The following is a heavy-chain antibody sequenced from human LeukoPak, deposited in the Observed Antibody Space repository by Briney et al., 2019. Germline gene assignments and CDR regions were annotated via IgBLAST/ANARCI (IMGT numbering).Heavy chain of an antibody. CDR1: AFTFSSCA. J-gene: IGHJ4*02. Sequence: GGSLRLSCAASAFTFSSCAMHWVRQAPGKGLESVSAISGSGTHTYYPDSGKGRFSISRDNSMHTLYLQMNSLRTEDTYIYYCAKEGSGWLYYFDYWGQGTLVTVSS. CDR3: AKEGSGWLYYFDY. D-gene: IGHD6-19*01. V-gene: IGHV3-23*01. CDR2: ISGSGTHT.